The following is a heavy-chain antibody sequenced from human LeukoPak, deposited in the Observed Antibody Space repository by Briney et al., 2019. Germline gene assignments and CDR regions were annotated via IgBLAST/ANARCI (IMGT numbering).Heavy chain of an antibody. CDR2: INHSGST. CDR1: GGSFSGYY. D-gene: IGHD3-10*01. V-gene: IGHV4-34*01. J-gene: IGHJ4*02. CDR3: ARDGSGVWFDY. Sequence: SETLSLTCAVYGGSFSGYYWSWIRQPPGKGLEWIGEINHSGSTNYNPSLKSRVTTSVDTSKKQFSLKLSSVTAADTAVYYCARDGSGVWFDYWGQGTLVTVSS.